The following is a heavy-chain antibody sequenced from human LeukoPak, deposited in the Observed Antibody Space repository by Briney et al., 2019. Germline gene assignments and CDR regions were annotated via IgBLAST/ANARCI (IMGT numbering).Heavy chain of an antibody. J-gene: IGHJ4*02. V-gene: IGHV4-34*01. Sequence: SETLSLTCAVYGGSFSGYYWSWIRQPPGKGLEWVGEINHSGSTNYNPSLKSRVTISVDTSKNQFSLKLSSVTAADTAVYYCARGYYYGSGSYYAPFRDYFDYWGQGTLVTVSS. CDR2: INHSGST. D-gene: IGHD3-10*01. CDR3: ARGYYYGSGSYYAPFRDYFDY. CDR1: GGSFSGYY.